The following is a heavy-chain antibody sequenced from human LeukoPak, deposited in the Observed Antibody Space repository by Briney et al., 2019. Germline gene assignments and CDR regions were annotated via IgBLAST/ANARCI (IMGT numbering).Heavy chain of an antibody. D-gene: IGHD3-22*01. Sequence: SETLSLTCTVSGGSINTRSYYWGWIRQPPGKGLEWIGTIFYSGSTYSNPSLKSRVTISIDRSRNQFSLKLNSVTAADTAVYYCARGSKYYYDSSALDYWGQGTLVTVSS. J-gene: IGHJ4*02. CDR3: ARGSKYYYDSSALDY. V-gene: IGHV4-39*07. CDR2: IFYSGST. CDR1: GGSINTRSYY.